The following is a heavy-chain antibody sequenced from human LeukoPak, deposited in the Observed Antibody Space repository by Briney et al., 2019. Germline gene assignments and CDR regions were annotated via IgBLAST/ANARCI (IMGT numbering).Heavy chain of an antibody. CDR2: INPNSGGT. CDR1: GYTFTGYY. D-gene: IGHD5-12*01. J-gene: IGHJ4*02. Sequence: GASVKVSCKASGYTFTGYYMHWVRQAPGQGLEWMGWINPNSGGTNYAQKFQGRVTMTRDTSISTAYMELSRLRSDDTAVYYCARDRSGLRSSSNDYWGQGILVTVSS. V-gene: IGHV1-2*02. CDR3: ARDRSGLRSSSNDY.